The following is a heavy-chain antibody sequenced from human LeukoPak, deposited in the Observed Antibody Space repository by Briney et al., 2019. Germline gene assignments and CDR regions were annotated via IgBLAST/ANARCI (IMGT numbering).Heavy chain of an antibody. J-gene: IGHJ5*02. CDR1: GYFISSGYY. D-gene: IGHD1-14*01. Sequence: SETLSLTCNVSGYFISSGYYWGWIRQPPGKGLEWIGSIYHSGSTYYNPSLKSRVTMSIDTSKNQFSLKLISVTAADTAVYYCARDGRWFDPWGQGTLVTVSS. V-gene: IGHV4-38-2*02. CDR3: ARDGRWFDP. CDR2: IYHSGST.